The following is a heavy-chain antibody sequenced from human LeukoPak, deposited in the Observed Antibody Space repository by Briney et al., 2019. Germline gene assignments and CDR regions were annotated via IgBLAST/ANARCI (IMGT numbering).Heavy chain of an antibody. V-gene: IGHV1-2*02. J-gene: IGHJ5*02. CDR1: GYTFTGYY. CDR3: ARAVAGTHWVFDP. Sequence: GASVKVSCKASGYTFTGYYMHWVRQAPGQGLEWMGWINPNSGGTSYAQKFQGRVTMTRDTSISTAYMELSRLRSDDTAVYYCARAVAGTHWVFDPWGQGILVTVSS. CDR2: INPNSGGT. D-gene: IGHD6-19*01.